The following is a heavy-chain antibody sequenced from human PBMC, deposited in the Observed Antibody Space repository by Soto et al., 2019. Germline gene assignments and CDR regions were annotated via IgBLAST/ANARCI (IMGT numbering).Heavy chain of an antibody. J-gene: IGHJ4*02. Sequence: SVKVSFKASGGTFSSYAISWVRQAPGQGLGWMGGIIPIFGTADYAQKFQGRVTITADESTSTGNMELSSLRSEDTAVYYCASHYDSSGYYYRGLDYWGQGTLVTVSS. CDR1: GGTFSSYA. CDR2: IIPIFGTA. V-gene: IGHV1-69*13. CDR3: ASHYDSSGYYYRGLDY. D-gene: IGHD3-22*01.